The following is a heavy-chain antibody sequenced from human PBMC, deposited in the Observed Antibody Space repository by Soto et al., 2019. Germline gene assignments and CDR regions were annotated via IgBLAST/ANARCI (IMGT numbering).Heavy chain of an antibody. CDR2: IIPIFNTA. J-gene: IGHJ6*02. D-gene: IGHD4-17*01. CDR1: GGTLSNYA. V-gene: IGHV1-69*01. CDR3: ARVRPTDYVGNYNNGMDV. Sequence: QVQLVQSGAEVKKPGSSVKVSCKASGGTLSNYAFTWVRQAPGQGLEWVGGIIPIFNTANYAQTFQGRVTITADESTSTAYTEVNSLRSEDTAVYYCARVRPTDYVGNYNNGMDVWGQGTTVTVSS.